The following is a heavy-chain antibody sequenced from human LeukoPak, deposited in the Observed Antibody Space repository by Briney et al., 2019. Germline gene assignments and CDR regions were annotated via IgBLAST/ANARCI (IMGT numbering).Heavy chain of an antibody. Sequence: PGGSLRLSCAASGFTFSSYAMSWVRQAPGKGLEWVSAISGSGGGTYYADSVKGRFTISRDNSKNTLYLQMNSLRAEDTAVYYCARIRLGELSSPLDYWGQGTLVTVSS. CDR1: GFTFSSYA. CDR3: ARIRLGELSSPLDY. D-gene: IGHD3-16*02. V-gene: IGHV3-23*01. J-gene: IGHJ4*02. CDR2: ISGSGGGT.